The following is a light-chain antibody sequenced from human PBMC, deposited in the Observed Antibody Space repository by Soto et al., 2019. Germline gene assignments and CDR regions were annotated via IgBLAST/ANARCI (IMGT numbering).Light chain of an antibody. CDR3: LQNNNYTLI. CDR1: QDIRSD. V-gene: IGKV1-6*01. CDR2: AAS. J-gene: IGKJ4*01. Sequence: AIQMTQSPSSLSASVGDRVTVTFRASQDIRSDVGWYQQKPGQAPKVLMYAASRLHSGVPSRFSGSGSGTNFVLTISSPQPEDVATYYCLQNNNYTLIFGEGTKV.